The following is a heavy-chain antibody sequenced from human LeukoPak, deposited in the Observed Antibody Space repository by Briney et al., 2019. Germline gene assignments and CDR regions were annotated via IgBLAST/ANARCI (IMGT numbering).Heavy chain of an antibody. V-gene: IGHV3-30-3*01. CDR1: GFTFSSYA. J-gene: IGHJ4*02. CDR2: ISYDGSNK. Sequence: GGSLRLSCAASGFTFSSYAMHWVRQAPGKGLEWVAVISYDGSNKYYADSVKGRFTISRDNSKNTLYLQMNSLRAEDTAVYYCARDLPPDGPPDYWGQGTLVTVSS. CDR3: ARDLPPDGPPDY.